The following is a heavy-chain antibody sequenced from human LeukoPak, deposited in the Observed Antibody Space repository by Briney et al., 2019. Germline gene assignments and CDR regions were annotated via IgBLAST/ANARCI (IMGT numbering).Heavy chain of an antibody. CDR3: ARGKKITVVRGVIRNYYYYMDV. J-gene: IGHJ6*03. D-gene: IGHD3-10*01. V-gene: IGHV4-34*01. CDR2: INHSGST. CDR1: GGSFSGYY. Sequence: SETLSLTCAVYGGSFSGYYWSWIRQPPGKGLEWIGEINHSGSTNYNPSLKSRVTISVDTSKNQFSLKLGSVAAADTAVYYCARGKKITVVRGVIRNYYYYMDVWGKGTTVTVSS.